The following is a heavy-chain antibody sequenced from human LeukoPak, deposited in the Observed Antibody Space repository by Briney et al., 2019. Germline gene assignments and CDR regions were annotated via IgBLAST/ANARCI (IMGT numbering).Heavy chain of an antibody. J-gene: IGHJ4*02. D-gene: IGHD3-9*01. CDR2: INHSGST. V-gene: IGHV4-38-2*02. Sequence: PSETLSLTCTVSGYSISSGYYWGWIRQPPGKGLEWIGEINHSGSTNYNPSLKSRVTISVDTSKNQFSLKLSSVTAADTAVYYCARAGLRYFDWKHYFDYWGQGTLVTVSS. CDR3: ARAGLRYFDWKHYFDY. CDR1: GYSISSGYY.